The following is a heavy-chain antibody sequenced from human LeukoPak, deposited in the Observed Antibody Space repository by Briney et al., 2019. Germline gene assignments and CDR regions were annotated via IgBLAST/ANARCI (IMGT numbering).Heavy chain of an antibody. CDR1: GFTFSSYA. D-gene: IGHD2-15*01. Sequence: GGSLRLSCAASGFTFSSYAMHWVRQAPGKGLEWVAVISYDGSNKYYADSVKGRFTISRDNSKNTLYLQMNSLRAEDTAVYYCARDPGPLVVVAATSYFDYWGQETLVTVSS. CDR3: ARDPGPLVVVAATSYFDY. J-gene: IGHJ4*02. V-gene: IGHV3-30-3*01. CDR2: ISYDGSNK.